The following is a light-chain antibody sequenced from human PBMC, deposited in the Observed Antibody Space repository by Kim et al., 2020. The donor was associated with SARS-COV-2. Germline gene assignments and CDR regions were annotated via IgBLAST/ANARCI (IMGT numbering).Light chain of an antibody. Sequence: GQKVPCSWAGGSSTIGVNSISWFQRLPGTAPKLLIYDTNQRPSGIPDRFSGSKSVTSATLGITGLQTGDEADYYCGTWDGGLSAGVFGGGTQLTVL. J-gene: IGLJ2*01. CDR3: GTWDGGLSAGV. CDR2: DTN. CDR1: SSTIGVNS. V-gene: IGLV1-51*01.